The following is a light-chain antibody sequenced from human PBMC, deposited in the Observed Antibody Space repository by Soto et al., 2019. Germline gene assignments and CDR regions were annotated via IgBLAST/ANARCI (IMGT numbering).Light chain of an antibody. J-gene: IGLJ2*01. Sequence: QSVLTQPPSASGTPGQRVTISCSGSGSNIGSNTVNWYQQLPGTAPKLLIYSYNQRPSGVPDRFSGSKSGTSASLAISGLHSEDEADYYCAAWDDSLNGVVFGGETKLTVL. CDR1: GSNIGSNT. CDR2: SYN. CDR3: AAWDDSLNGVV. V-gene: IGLV1-44*01.